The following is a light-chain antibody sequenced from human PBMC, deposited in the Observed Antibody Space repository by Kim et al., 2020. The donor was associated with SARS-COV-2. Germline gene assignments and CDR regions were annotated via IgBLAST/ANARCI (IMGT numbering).Light chain of an antibody. V-gene: IGKV4-1*01. CDR3: QQYYAHPWT. J-gene: IGKJ1*01. CDR1: QSVLYSPSNKNC. Sequence: DIAMTQSPDSLAVSLGERATINCKSSQSVLYSPSNKNCLNWYQRKPGQPPKLLIYWASTRESGVPDRFSGSGSGTDFTLTISSLQAEDVAVYYCQQYYAHPWTFGQGTKVDIK. CDR2: WAS.